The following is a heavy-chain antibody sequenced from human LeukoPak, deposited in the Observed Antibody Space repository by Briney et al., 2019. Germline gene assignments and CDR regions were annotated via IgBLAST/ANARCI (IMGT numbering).Heavy chain of an antibody. V-gene: IGHV3-30*02. Sequence: GGSLRLSCAASGFTFSSYGIHWVRQAPGKGLEWVAFIRYDGSNENYADSVKGRFTTSRDDSKNMVSLQMNGLRAEDTAVYYCAKDRPRCSTTTCYSYFDYWGQGTLVTVSS. D-gene: IGHD2-2*01. CDR1: GFTFSSYG. CDR3: AKDRPRCSTTTCYSYFDY. J-gene: IGHJ4*02. CDR2: IRYDGSNE.